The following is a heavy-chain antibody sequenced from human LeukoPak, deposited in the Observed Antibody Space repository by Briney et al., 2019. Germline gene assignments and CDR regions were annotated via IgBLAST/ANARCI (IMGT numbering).Heavy chain of an antibody. CDR3: VREWTSGFDY. CDR2: FNSDGSST. J-gene: IGHJ4*02. CDR1: VFTFSSYW. D-gene: IGHD3/OR15-3a*01. Sequence: GGSLRLSCAASVFTFSSYWMHWVRQAPGKGVVWVSRFNSDGSSTSYADSVKGRFTISRDNAKNTLYLQMNSLRAEDTALYYWVREWTSGFDYWGQGTLVTVSS. V-gene: IGHV3-74*01.